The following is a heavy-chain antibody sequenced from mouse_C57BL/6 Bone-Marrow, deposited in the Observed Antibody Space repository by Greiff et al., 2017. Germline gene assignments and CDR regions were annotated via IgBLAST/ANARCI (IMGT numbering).Heavy chain of an antibody. Sequence: QVQLKESGAELARPGASVKLSCKASGYTFTSYGISWVKQRTGQGLEWIGEIYPRSGNTYYNEKFKGKATLTADKSSSTVYMELRRLTSEGSAVYFCARQLTAYWGQGTLVTVSA. CDR1: GYTFTSYG. CDR2: IYPRSGNT. V-gene: IGHV1-81*01. CDR3: ARQLTAY. D-gene: IGHD3-2*02. J-gene: IGHJ3*01.